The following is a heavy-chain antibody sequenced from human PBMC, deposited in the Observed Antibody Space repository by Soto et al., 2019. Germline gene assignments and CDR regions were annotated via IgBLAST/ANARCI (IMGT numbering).Heavy chain of an antibody. CDR2: VSSSSSII. CDR3: ARDQKASWYTRYFDS. CDR1: GFTFSLYN. J-gene: IGHJ4*02. V-gene: IGHV3-48*01. D-gene: IGHD6-13*01. Sequence: EVQVVESGGGLVQPGGSLRLSCAASGFTFSLYNMNWVRQAPGKGLEWVAYVSSSSSIIYYADSVKGRFTISRDYAKNSLYLQMNSLGAEDTAVYFCARDQKASWYTRYFDSWGLGTLVTVSS.